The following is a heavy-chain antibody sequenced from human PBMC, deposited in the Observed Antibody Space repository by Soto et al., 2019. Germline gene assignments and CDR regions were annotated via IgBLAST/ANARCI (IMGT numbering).Heavy chain of an antibody. J-gene: IGHJ5*02. V-gene: IGHV5-51*01. CDR3: ARLSRRVAQESNYFDP. D-gene: IGHD2-8*01. CDR2: IYPGDSDS. CDR1: GYSFSTSW. Sequence: GASLKISCKVSGYSFSTSWMGWVRQLPGKGLEWMGIIYPGDSDSRYGPSFEGHVTFSVDKSISTAYLEWSSLKASDTAIYYCARLSRRVAQESNYFDPWGQGTLVTVSS.